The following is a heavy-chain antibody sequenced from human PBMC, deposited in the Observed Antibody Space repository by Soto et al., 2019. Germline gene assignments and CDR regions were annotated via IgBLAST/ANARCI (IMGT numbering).Heavy chain of an antibody. J-gene: IGHJ6*02. CDR2: IIPIFGTA. CDR3: ARSQGGSSSLDIYYYYYYGMDV. Sequence: QVQLVQSGAEVKKPGSSVKVSCKAPGGTFSSYAISWVRQAPGQGLERMGGIIPIFGTAKYAQKFQGRVTITADESTSTGYLELSSLRSEDTAVYYCARSQGGSSSLDIYYYYYYGMDVWGQGTKVTVSS. CDR1: GGTFSSYA. D-gene: IGHD2-15*01. V-gene: IGHV1-69*01.